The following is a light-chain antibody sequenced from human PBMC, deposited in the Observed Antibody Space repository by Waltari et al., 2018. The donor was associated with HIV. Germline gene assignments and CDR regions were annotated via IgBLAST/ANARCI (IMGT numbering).Light chain of an antibody. CDR2: EVS. J-gene: IGLJ3*02. Sequence: QSALTQPASVSGSPGQSITISCTGTSSDVGGYNYVSWYQQHPGKAPKLMIYEVSSRPSGVSNRFSGSKSGNTASLTISGLQAEDEADYYCSSYTSSSTRVFGGGTNL. CDR1: SSDVGGYNY. CDR3: SSYTSSSTRV. V-gene: IGLV2-14*01.